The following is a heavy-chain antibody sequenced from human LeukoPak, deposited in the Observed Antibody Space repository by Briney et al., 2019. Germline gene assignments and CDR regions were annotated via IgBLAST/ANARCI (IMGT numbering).Heavy chain of an antibody. CDR3: ARVELGIIKRWFDP. CDR1: GYTFTGYY. Sequence: ASVKVSCKAPGYTFTGYYMHWVRQAPGQGLEWMGWINPNSGGTNYAQKFQGWVTMTRDTSIGTAYMELSSLRSEDTAVYYCARVELGIIKRWFDPWGQGTLVTVSS. D-gene: IGHD7-27*01. J-gene: IGHJ5*02. CDR2: INPNSGGT. V-gene: IGHV1-2*04.